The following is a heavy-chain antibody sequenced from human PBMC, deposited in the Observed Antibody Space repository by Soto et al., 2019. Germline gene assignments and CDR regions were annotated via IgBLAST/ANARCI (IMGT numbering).Heavy chain of an antibody. V-gene: IGHV3-15*07. Sequence: GGSLRLSCAASGITFIYAWMDWVRQAPGKRLKWVGRIKSQASVGTIDYAAPVKGRFTISRDDSKNTVYLQMDSLKTYDTAVYYCTHLLSLAHPYSYLCGQGTQVTVSS. D-gene: IGHD2-21*01. J-gene: IGHJ5*02. CDR1: GITFIYAW. CDR3: THLLSLAHPYSYL. CDR2: IKSQASVGTI.